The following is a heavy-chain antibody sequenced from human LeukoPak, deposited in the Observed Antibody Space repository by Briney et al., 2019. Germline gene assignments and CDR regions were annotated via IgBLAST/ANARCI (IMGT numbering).Heavy chain of an antibody. J-gene: IGHJ6*03. CDR1: GGSISSHY. CDR2: IYTSGST. D-gene: IGHD6-13*01. CDR3: ARCGASSSWPYYYYYYMDV. Sequence: SETLSLTCTVSGGSISSHYWSWIRQPAGKGLEWIGRIYTSGSTNYNPSLKSRVTMSVDTSKNQFSLKLSSVTAADTAVYYCARCGASSSWPYYYYYYMDVWGKGTTVTVSS. V-gene: IGHV4-4*07.